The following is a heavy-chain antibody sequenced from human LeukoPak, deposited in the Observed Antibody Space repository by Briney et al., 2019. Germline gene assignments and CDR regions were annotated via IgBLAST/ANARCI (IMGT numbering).Heavy chain of an antibody. Sequence: PGGSLRLSCAASGFTFSSYSMNWVRQAPGKGLEWVSSISSSSSYIYHADSVKGRFTISRDNAKNSLYLQMNSLRAEDTAVYYCASSGSYPRFLDYWGQGTLVTVSS. D-gene: IGHD1-26*01. V-gene: IGHV3-21*01. CDR2: ISSSSSYI. J-gene: IGHJ4*02. CDR3: ASSGSYPRFLDY. CDR1: GFTFSSYS.